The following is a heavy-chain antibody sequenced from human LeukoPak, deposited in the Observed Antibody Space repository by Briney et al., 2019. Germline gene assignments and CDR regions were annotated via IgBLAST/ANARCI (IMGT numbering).Heavy chain of an antibody. D-gene: IGHD6-19*01. CDR3: ARVSGWYWFDK. Sequence: PGGSLRLSCSASGYTFGTYAMHWVRQAPGKGLEYVSAISSDGRITYYANSVKGRFTISRDNSKNTLYLQMGSLRVEDMAVYYCARVSGWYWFDKWGQGTLVTVSS. J-gene: IGHJ4*02. CDR2: ISSDGRIT. CDR1: GYTFGTYA. V-gene: IGHV3-64*01.